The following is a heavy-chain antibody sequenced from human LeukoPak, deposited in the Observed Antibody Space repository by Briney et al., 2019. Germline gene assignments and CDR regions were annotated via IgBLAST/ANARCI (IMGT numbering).Heavy chain of an antibody. D-gene: IGHD4-17*01. J-gene: IGHJ4*02. Sequence: GGSLRLSCAASGFTFSSYWMSWVRQAPGKGLEWVANIKQDGSEKYYVDSVKGRFTISRDNAKNSLYLQMNSLRAEDTAMYYCASLALIPTVTYYFDYWGQGTLVTVSS. CDR3: ASLALIPTVTYYFDY. CDR1: GFTFSSYW. V-gene: IGHV3-7*01. CDR2: IKQDGSEK.